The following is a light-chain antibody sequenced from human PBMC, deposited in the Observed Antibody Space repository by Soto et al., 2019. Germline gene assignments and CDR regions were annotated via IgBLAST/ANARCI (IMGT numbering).Light chain of an antibody. J-gene: IGKJ5*01. CDR2: AAS. Sequence: EIVLTQSPATLSLSPGESATLSCRASQSVSRQMGWYQQKPGLAPRLLIYAASNRATGVPARFIGGGSGTDFTLTISSLEPEDFAVYFCQQRRGWPSITFGQGTRLEVK. CDR1: QSVSRQ. CDR3: QQRRGWPSIT. V-gene: IGKV3-11*01.